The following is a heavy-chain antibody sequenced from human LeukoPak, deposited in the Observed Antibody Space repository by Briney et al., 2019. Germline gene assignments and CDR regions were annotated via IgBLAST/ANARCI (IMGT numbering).Heavy chain of an antibody. Sequence: GGSLRLSCAASGFTFGDYAMHWVRQAPGEGLEWVSSISWNGGVIGYGDSVKGRFTISRDNAKDSLYLEMNSLRAEDMALYFCAKVLVVSASSGAFDIWGQGTMVIVSS. D-gene: IGHD2-15*01. CDR3: AKVLVVSASSGAFDI. CDR1: GFTFGDYA. V-gene: IGHV3-9*03. CDR2: ISWNGGVI. J-gene: IGHJ3*02.